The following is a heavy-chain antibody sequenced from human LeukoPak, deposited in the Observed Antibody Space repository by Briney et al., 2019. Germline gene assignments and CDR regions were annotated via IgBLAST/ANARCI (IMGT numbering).Heavy chain of an antibody. CDR1: GFTFSSYS. D-gene: IGHD3-3*01. CDR3: ARDSSGLMYYYYYMDV. CDR2: ISSSSSYI. V-gene: IGHV3-21*01. J-gene: IGHJ6*03. Sequence: GGSLRLSCAASGFTFSSYSMNWVRQAPGKGLEWVSSISSSSSYIYYADSVKGRFTISRDNAKNSLYLQVNSLRAEDTAVYYCARDSSGLMYYYYYMDVWGKGTTVTVSS.